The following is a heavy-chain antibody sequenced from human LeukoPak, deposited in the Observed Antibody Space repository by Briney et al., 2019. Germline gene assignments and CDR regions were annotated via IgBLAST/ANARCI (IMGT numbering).Heavy chain of an antibody. J-gene: IGHJ2*01. D-gene: IGHD2-15*01. V-gene: IGHV3-48*03. Sequence: GGSLRLSCAASGFTFSSYQMNWLRQAPGKGLEWVSYISSSGSTIYYAVSVKGRFTISRDNAKNSLYLQMNSLRAEDTAVYYCARVGRTPPPWYFDLWGRGTLVTVSS. CDR3: ARVGRTPPPWYFDL. CDR2: ISSSGSTI. CDR1: GFTFSSYQ.